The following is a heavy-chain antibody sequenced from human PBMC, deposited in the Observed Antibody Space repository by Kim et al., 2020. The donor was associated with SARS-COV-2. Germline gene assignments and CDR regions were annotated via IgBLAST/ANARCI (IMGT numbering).Heavy chain of an antibody. D-gene: IGHD6-19*01. CDR3: ARDIGKSGWHFDY. V-gene: IGHV4-39*07. Sequence: NPSLRSRVTISVNTSKNQVSLKLSSVSAADTAVYYCARDIGKSGWHFDYWVQGTLVTVSS. J-gene: IGHJ4*02.